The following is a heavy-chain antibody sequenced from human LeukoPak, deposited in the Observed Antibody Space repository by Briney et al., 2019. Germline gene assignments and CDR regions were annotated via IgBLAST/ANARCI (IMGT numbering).Heavy chain of an antibody. J-gene: IGHJ6*03. Sequence: GGSLRLSCAASGFSFSNYWMTWVRQAPGKGLEWVASIKQDGGVKYYVESVKGRFTISKDNAKNSLYLQMDSLRAEDTAVYYCARWVAVNSYYYMDVWGKGTTATVSS. CDR2: IKQDGGVK. V-gene: IGHV3-7*01. CDR3: ARWVAVNSYYYMDV. D-gene: IGHD6-19*01. CDR1: GFSFSNYW.